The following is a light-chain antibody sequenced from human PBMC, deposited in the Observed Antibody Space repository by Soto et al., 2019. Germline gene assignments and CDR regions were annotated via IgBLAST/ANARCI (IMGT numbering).Light chain of an antibody. CDR1: QSVGAY. CDR3: HKGGDATRFT. J-gene: IGKJ3*01. Sequence: EIVLTQSPATLSLSPGQRATLSCRASQSVGAYLAGYQQKVGQAPRLLIYDASNRASFVPARFSGSGSGTDFTLTISSLEPEAFAVYYSHKGGDATRFTFGPGTRVDI. V-gene: IGKV3-11*01. CDR2: DAS.